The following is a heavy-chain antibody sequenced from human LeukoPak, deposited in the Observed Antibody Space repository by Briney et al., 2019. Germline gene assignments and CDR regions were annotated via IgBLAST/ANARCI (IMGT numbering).Heavy chain of an antibody. J-gene: IGHJ4*02. Sequence: PSETLSLTCTVSGGSISSSSYYWGWIRQPPGKGLEWIGSIYYSGSTYYNPSLKSRVTISVDTSKNQFSLKLRSVTAADTAVYYCARDGYKSTFDYWGQGTLVSVSS. CDR2: IYYSGST. CDR3: ARDGYKSTFDY. CDR1: GGSISSSSYY. D-gene: IGHD5-24*01. V-gene: IGHV4-39*02.